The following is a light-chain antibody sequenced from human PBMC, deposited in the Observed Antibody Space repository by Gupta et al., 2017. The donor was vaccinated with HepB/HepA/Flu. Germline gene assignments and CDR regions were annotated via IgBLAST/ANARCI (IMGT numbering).Light chain of an antibody. V-gene: IGLV1-40*01. CDR3: QSYDSSLSGPGVV. J-gene: IGLJ2*01. CDR2: GNS. CDR1: SSNIGAGYD. Sequence: HSVLTQPHSVPAPPWQRVLISCTGSSSNIGAGYDVHWYQQLPGTAPKLLIYGNSNRPLGVPDRFSGSKSGTSASLAITGLQAEDEADYYCQSYDSSLSGPGVVFGGGTKLTVL.